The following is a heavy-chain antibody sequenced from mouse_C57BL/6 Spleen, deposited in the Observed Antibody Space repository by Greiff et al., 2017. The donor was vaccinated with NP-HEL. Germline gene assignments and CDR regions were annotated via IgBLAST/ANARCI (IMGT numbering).Heavy chain of an antibody. Sequence: QVQLKESGPELVKPGASVKISCKASGYAFSSSWMNWVKQRPGKGLEWIGRIYPGDGDTNYNGKFKGKATLTADKSSSTAYMQLSSLTSEDSAVYFCARSSHSEDAMDYWGQGTSVTVSS. V-gene: IGHV1-82*01. J-gene: IGHJ4*01. CDR2: IYPGDGDT. CDR3: ARSSHSEDAMDY. CDR1: GYAFSSSW.